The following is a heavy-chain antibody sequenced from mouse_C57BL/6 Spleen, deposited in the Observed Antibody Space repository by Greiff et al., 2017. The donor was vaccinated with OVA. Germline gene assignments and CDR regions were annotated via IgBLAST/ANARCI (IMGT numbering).Heavy chain of an antibody. V-gene: IGHV7-1*01. J-gene: IGHJ1*03. D-gene: IGHD2-2*01. Sequence: VESGGGLVQSGRSLRLSCATSGFTFSDFYMEWVRQAPGKGLEWIAASRNKANDYTTEYSASVKGRFIVSRDTSQSILYLQMNALRAEDTAIYYCAREAIYYGYDGYFDVWGTGTTVTVSS. CDR3: AREAIYYGYDGYFDV. CDR1: GFTFSDFY. CDR2: SRNKANDYTT.